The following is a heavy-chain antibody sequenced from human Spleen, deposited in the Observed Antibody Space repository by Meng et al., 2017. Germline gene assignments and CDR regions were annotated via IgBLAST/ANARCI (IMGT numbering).Heavy chain of an antibody. Sequence: SETLSLTCTVSGASISSHYWNWIRQPPGKGLEWIGYIYDSGRTNYNPSLKSRVTISVDTSKNQFSLKLSSVTAADTAVYYCARNSPAARRAFDYWGQGTLVTVSS. J-gene: IGHJ4*02. CDR2: IYDSGRT. V-gene: IGHV4-59*11. D-gene: IGHD6-6*01. CDR3: ARNSPAARRAFDY. CDR1: GASISSHY.